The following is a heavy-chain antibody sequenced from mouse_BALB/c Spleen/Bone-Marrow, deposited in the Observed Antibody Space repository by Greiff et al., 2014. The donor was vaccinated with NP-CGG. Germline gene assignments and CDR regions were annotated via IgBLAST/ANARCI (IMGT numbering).Heavy chain of an antibody. CDR3: ARDGGLRGYAMDY. Sequence: EVQRVESGPGLVKPSQTVSLTCTVTSISITTGNYRWSWIRQFPGNKLEWIGYIYYSGTITYNPSLTSRTTITRDTSKNQFFLEMNSLTAEDTATYYCARDGGLRGYAMDYWGQGTSVTVSS. CDR1: SISITTGNYR. D-gene: IGHD2-4*01. V-gene: IGHV3-5*02. J-gene: IGHJ4*01. CDR2: IYYSGTI.